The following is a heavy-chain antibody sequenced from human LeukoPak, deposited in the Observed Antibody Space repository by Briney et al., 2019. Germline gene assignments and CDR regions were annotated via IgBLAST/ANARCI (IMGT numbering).Heavy chain of an antibody. CDR1: GFMLSVYY. CDR3: ARKLGGAQCGGDCFFDH. V-gene: IGHV3-11*03. J-gene: IGHJ4*02. Sequence: PGGSLRLSCEASGFMLSVYYMSWFRLAPGKGLEWIGYISPTGSYTTYADSVRGRFTTSRDNAKNLLFLQMNDLGTEDTAVYYCARKLGGAQCGGDCFFDHWGRGTRVAVSS. D-gene: IGHD2-21*02. CDR2: ISPTGSYT.